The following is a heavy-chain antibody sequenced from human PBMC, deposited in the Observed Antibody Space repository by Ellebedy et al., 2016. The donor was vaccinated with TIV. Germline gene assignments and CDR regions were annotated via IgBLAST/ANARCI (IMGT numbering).Heavy chain of an antibody. CDR2: VNLLGST. Sequence: MPGGSLRLSCAVYGWSFSGYSWSWIRQPPGKGLAWIGEVNLLGSTTYNPSLRSRVTISIDTSKHQFSLGLSSVTAADTAVYYCARGNYQDVDLDRWYFDPWGRGTLVTVSS. V-gene: IGHV4-34*01. J-gene: IGHJ2*01. D-gene: IGHD4-11*01. CDR1: GWSFSGYS. CDR3: ARGNYQDVDLDRWYFDP.